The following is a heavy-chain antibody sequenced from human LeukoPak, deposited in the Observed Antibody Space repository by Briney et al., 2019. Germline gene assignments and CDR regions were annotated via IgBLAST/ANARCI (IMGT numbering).Heavy chain of an antibody. V-gene: IGHV1-69*04. CDR1: GGTFSSYA. CDR3: ARDPPDYDYVWGSYHANY. J-gene: IGHJ4*02. Sequence: SVKVSCKASGGTFSSYAISWVRQAPGQGLEWMGRIIPILGIANYAQKFQGRVTITADKSTGTAYMELSSLRSEDTAVYYCARDPPDYDYVWGSYHANYWGQGTLVTVSS. CDR2: IIPILGIA. D-gene: IGHD3-16*02.